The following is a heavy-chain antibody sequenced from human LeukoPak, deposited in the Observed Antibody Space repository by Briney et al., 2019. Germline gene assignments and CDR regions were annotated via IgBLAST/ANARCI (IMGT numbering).Heavy chain of an antibody. CDR1: GFTFSSYA. CDR3: ARESMILVSRAYYFDY. CDR2: ISYDGSNK. D-gene: IGHD3-22*01. J-gene: IGHJ4*02. V-gene: IGHV3-30-3*01. Sequence: GGSLRLSCAASGFTFSSYAMHWVRQAPGKGLEWVAVISYDGSNKYDADSVKGRFTISRDNSKNTLYLQMNSLRAEETAVYYCARESMILVSRAYYFDYWGQGTLVTVSS.